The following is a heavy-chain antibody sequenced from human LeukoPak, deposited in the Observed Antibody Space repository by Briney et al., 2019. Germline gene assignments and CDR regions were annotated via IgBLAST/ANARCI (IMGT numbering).Heavy chain of an antibody. CDR2: ISGSGGST. CDR3: AKGSVPIAAAGTSDY. V-gene: IGHV3-23*01. CDR1: GFAFSSYG. D-gene: IGHD6-13*01. J-gene: IGHJ4*02. Sequence: GGSLRLSCAASGFAFSSYGMRWGRQAPGKGLEWVSAISGSGGSTYYANSVKGRFTISRDNSKNTLYLQMNSLRAEDTAVSYCAKGSVPIAAAGTSDYWGQGTLVTVSS.